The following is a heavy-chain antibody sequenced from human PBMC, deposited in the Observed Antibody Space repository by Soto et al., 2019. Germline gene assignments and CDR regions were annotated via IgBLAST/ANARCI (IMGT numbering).Heavy chain of an antibody. V-gene: IGHV3-23*01. D-gene: IGHD3-22*01. Sequence: GGSLRLSCAASGFTFSSYAMSWVRQAPGEGLEWVSAISGSGGSTYYADSVKGRFTISRDNSKNTLYLQMNSLRAEDTAVYYCAKDPGSPYYYDSSGYYYVVWGQGTLVTVSS. J-gene: IGHJ1*01. CDR2: ISGSGGST. CDR3: AKDPGSPYYYDSSGYYYVV. CDR1: GFTFSSYA.